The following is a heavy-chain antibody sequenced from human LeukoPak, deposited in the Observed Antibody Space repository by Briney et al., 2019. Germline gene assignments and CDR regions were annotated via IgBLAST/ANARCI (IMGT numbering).Heavy chain of an antibody. V-gene: IGHV3-48*01. Sequence: GGSLRLSCAASGFTFSSYSMSWVRQAPGKGLEWVSYISSSSSTIYYADSVKGRFTISRDNAKNSLYLQMNSLRAEDTAVYYCARGRGSSLVTYFDYWGQGTLVTVSS. CDR1: GFTFSSYS. CDR3: ARGRGSSLVTYFDY. D-gene: IGHD6-6*01. J-gene: IGHJ4*02. CDR2: ISSSSSTI.